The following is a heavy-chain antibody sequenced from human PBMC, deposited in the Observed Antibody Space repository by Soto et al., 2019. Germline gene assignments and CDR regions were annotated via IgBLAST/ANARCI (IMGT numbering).Heavy chain of an antibody. V-gene: IGHV4-59*01. D-gene: IGHD3-16*01. CDR3: AREVSSFGYKQFD. CDR2: IYYTGTT. J-gene: IGHJ5*01. Sequence: PSDTLARTCSLSVTSIRGYYCTLILQPPVKGLEWIVYIYYTGTTKYNPSLKSRVTISVDTSKNQFSLRLNSVTAAETDVYYCAREVSSFGYKQFD. CDR1: VTSIRGYY.